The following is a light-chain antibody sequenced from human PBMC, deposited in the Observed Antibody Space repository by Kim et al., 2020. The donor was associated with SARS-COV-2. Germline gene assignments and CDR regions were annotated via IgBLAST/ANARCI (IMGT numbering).Light chain of an antibody. CDR2: AAA. Sequence: ASVGDRVTITCRASPGVSTWLAWYQQNPRKAPKLLIYAAADLQSGVPSRFSGSGSGTEFTLTISSLQPEDVATYSCQQSYSLPLTFGPGTKVEIK. CDR1: PGVSTW. CDR3: QQSYSLPLT. V-gene: IGKV1-12*01. J-gene: IGKJ3*01.